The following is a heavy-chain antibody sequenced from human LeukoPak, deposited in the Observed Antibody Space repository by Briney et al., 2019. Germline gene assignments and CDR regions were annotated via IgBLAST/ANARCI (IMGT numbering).Heavy chain of an antibody. Sequence: GGSLRLSCAVSGISLSNYGMSWVRQAPGKGLEWVAGISGSGGSTNYADSVKGRFTISRDNPKNTLYLQMNRLRAEDTAVYFCAKRRVVIRVILVGFHKEAYYFDSWGQGALVTVSS. J-gene: IGHJ4*02. D-gene: IGHD3-22*01. CDR3: AKRRVVIRVILVGFHKEAYYFDS. CDR2: ISGSGGST. CDR1: GISLSNYG. V-gene: IGHV3-23*01.